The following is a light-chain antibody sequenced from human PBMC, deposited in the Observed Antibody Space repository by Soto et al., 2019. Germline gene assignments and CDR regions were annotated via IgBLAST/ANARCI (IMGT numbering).Light chain of an antibody. CDR3: QQGLSFPIT. CDR1: QDVSTW. CDR2: AAS. Sequence: DIQMTQSPSSVSASAGDTVTITCRASQDVSTWLAWYQQRPGKAPNLLIYAASSLQIGVPSRFSGSGSGTDFTLTIAGLQPEDFATYYCQQGLSFPITFGQGTRLDIK. J-gene: IGKJ5*01. V-gene: IGKV1-12*01.